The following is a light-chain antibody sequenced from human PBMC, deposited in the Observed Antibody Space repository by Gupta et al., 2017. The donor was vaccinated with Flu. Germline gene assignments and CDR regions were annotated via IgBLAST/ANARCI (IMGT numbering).Light chain of an antibody. V-gene: IGKV1-5*03. Sequence: DIQMTQSPSTLSASVGDRVTITCRASQSISSWLAWYQQKRGKAPKPLIYKASSLESGVPSRFSGSGSGTEFTLTISILQPDDFATYYCQQYNSYWTFGQGTKVEIK. CDR1: QSISSW. CDR3: QQYNSYWT. CDR2: KAS. J-gene: IGKJ1*01.